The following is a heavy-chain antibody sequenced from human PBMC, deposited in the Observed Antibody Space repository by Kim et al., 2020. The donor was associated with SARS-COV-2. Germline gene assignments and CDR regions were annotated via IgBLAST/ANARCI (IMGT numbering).Heavy chain of an antibody. D-gene: IGHD3-3*01. CDR3: ARATFYDFWSGNAFDI. Sequence: SRKSRVTISVDTSKNQFSLKLSSVTAADTAVYYCARATFYDFWSGNAFDIWGQGTMVTVSS. J-gene: IGHJ3*02. V-gene: IGHV4-31*02.